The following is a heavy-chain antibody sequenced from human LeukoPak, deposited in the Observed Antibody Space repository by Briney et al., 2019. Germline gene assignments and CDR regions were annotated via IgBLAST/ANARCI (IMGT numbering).Heavy chain of an antibody. CDR2: ISNSGST. CDR1: XGSISSYY. CDR3: ARHWRDWGSGFDY. J-gene: IGHJ4*02. Sequence: SETLSLTCTVSXGSISSYYWSWIRQFPGKGVEWIGYISNSGSTKHNPALRSRATISVDTSKNQFSLKLSSVTAADTALYYCARHWRDWGSGFDYWGPGTLVTVSS. D-gene: IGHD7-27*01. V-gene: IGHV4-59*08.